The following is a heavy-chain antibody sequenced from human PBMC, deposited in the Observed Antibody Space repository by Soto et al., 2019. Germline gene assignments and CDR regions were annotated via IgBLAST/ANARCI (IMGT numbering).Heavy chain of an antibody. J-gene: IGHJ2*01. CDR1: SGSISTNNW. CDR3: ATGGSYCSSTVWLYWDLDR. V-gene: IGHV4-4*02. Sequence: QGQLQESGPGLVKPSGTLSLTCAVSSGSISTNNWWSWVRQTPGKGPEWIGEIHHSGTTNYNPSPKSRFTMSVDKSKTQCSLKLNPVTAADTAVYYCATGGSYCSSTVWLYWDLDRGGRGTLVSVSS. CDR2: IHHSGTT. D-gene: IGHD2-2*01.